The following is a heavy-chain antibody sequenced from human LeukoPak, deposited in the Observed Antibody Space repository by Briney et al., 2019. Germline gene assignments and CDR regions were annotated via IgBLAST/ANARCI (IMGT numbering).Heavy chain of an antibody. D-gene: IGHD3-10*01. Sequence: GGSLRLSCAASGFTFNTYAMSWVRQAPGKGLEWVSDISGRGGSTDYADSVKGRFTMSRDNSKNTLSLQMNSLRAEDTALYYCARHTSITLRPYYFDCWGQGTLVTVSS. J-gene: IGHJ4*02. CDR2: ISGRGGST. CDR1: GFTFNTYA. V-gene: IGHV3-23*01. CDR3: ARHTSITLRPYYFDC.